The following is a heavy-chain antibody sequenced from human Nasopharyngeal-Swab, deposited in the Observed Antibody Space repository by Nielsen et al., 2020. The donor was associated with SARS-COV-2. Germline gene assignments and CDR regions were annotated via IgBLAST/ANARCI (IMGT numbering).Heavy chain of an antibody. CDR3: ARPAGGYRDSWYDY. CDR2: VIPIFGTP. CDR1: RGTLTNYA. J-gene: IGHJ4*02. V-gene: IGHV1-69*06. Sequence: SVKVSCKASRGTLTNYAISWVRQAPGQGLEWMGGVIPIFGTPNYAQKFQGRVTMTGDMSTSTVYMELNSLRSEDTAVYYCARPAGGYRDSWYDYWGQGTLVTVSS. D-gene: IGHD6-13*01.